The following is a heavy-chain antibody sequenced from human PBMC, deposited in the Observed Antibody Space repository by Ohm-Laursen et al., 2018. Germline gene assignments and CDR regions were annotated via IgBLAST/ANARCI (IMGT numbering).Heavy chain of an antibody. Sequence: GASVKVSCKISGYTLTELSMHWVRQAPGKGLEWMGGFDPEDGETIYAQKFQGRVTMTEDTSTDTAYMELSSLRSEDTAVYYCATASKPQWLANFDYWGQGTLVTVSS. J-gene: IGHJ4*02. V-gene: IGHV1-24*01. D-gene: IGHD6-19*01. CDR1: GYTLTELS. CDR2: FDPEDGET. CDR3: ATASKPQWLANFDY.